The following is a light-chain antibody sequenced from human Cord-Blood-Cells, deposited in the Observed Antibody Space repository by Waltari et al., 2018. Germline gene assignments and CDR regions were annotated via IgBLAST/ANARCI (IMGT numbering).Light chain of an antibody. CDR1: SSDVGGYNY. J-gene: IGLJ3*02. CDR2: DVS. V-gene: IGLV2-14*01. Sequence: QSALPQPASVSGSPGQSIPISSTGTSSDVGGYNYVSWYQQHPGKAPKPMIYDVSNRPAGVSKRFSGSKSGNTASLTISGLQAEDEADYYCSSYTSSSTLVFGGGTKLTVL. CDR3: SSYTSSSTLV.